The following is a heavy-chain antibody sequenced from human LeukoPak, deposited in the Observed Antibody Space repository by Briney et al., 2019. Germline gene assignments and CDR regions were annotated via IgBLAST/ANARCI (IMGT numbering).Heavy chain of an antibody. D-gene: IGHD6-13*01. CDR2: ISSSSSYI. CDR3: ARVAGYSSSWKYNWFDP. V-gene: IGHV3-21*01. Sequence: GRSLRLSCAVSGFTFRDAAMTWVRQAPGKGLEWVSSISSSSSYIYYADSVKGRFTISRDNAKNSLYLQMNSLRAEDTAVYYCARVAGYSSSWKYNWFDPWGQGTLVTVSS. CDR1: GFTFRDAA. J-gene: IGHJ5*02.